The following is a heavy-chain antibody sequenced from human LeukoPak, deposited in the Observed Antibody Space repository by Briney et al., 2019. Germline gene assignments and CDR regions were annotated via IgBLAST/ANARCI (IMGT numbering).Heavy chain of an antibody. Sequence: GGSLRLSCAASGFTFSSYAMHWVRQAPGKGLEGGAVISYDGSDRYYVDSVKGRFTISRDSSKNTLYLQMNSLRGEDTAVYYCARGDIAARPFDYWGQGTLVTVSS. V-gene: IGHV3-30*01. D-gene: IGHD6-6*01. J-gene: IGHJ4*02. CDR3: ARGDIAARPFDY. CDR2: ISYDGSDR. CDR1: GFTFSSYA.